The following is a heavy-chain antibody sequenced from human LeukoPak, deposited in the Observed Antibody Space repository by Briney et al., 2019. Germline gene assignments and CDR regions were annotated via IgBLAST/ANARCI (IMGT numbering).Heavy chain of an antibody. J-gene: IGHJ4*02. CDR1: GITLSSYA. Sequence: PGGSLRLSCAASGITLSSYAISWVCQAPGKGLEWVSAINGSGVITYYTDSVKGRFTISRDNSKNTVYLQMNSLRAEDTAIYYCAKDSSQGGDYFDYWGQGTLVTVSS. V-gene: IGHV3-23*01. CDR2: INGSGVIT. D-gene: IGHD3-16*01. CDR3: AKDSSQGGDYFDY.